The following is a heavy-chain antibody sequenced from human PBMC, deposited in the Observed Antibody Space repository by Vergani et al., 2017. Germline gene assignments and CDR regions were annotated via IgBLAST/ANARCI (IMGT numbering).Heavy chain of an antibody. CDR1: GGSSSNDDSY. CDR3: ARYSGSHYLDFES. Sequence: QVQLQESGPGLVKPSETLSVTCIVSGGSSSNDDSYWSWIRQPPGKGLEWIGYIFYSGSTYYNPSLKNRLTISVDTSKNHFSLNLSSVTAADTAVYYCARYSGSHYLDFESWGQGTLVTVSS. V-gene: IGHV4-31*03. D-gene: IGHD1-26*01. J-gene: IGHJ4*02. CDR2: IFYSGST.